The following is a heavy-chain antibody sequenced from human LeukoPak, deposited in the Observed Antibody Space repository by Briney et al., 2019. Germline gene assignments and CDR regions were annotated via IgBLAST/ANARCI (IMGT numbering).Heavy chain of an antibody. D-gene: IGHD3-10*01. CDR2: IKSKTDGGTI. CDR3: THYYGSGLFDY. CDR1: GFPFRNAW. J-gene: IGHJ4*02. Sequence: PGGSLSLSCAAPGFPFRNAWLSWVRKAPGKGLDWVGRIKSKTDGGTIDYAAPVKGRFTISRDESRNTLYLQMNSLKAEDTAVYYCTHYYGSGLFDYWGQGTLVTVSS. V-gene: IGHV3-15*01.